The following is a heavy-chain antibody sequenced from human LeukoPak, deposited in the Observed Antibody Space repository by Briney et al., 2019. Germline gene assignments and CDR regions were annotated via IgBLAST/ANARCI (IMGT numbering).Heavy chain of an antibody. V-gene: IGHV3-21*01. CDR2: TSSSSYI. J-gene: IGHJ6*02. CDR3: ARTADYYYGMDV. D-gene: IGHD5-18*01. CDR1: GFTFSSYS. Sequence: GGSLRLSCAASGFTFSSYSMNWVRQAPGKGLEWVSSTSSSSYIYYADSVKGRFTISRDNAKNSLYLQMNSLRAEDTAVYYCARTADYYYGMDVWGQGTTVTVSS.